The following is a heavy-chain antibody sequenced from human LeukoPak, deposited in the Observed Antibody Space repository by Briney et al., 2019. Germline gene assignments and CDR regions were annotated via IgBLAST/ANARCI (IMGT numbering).Heavy chain of an antibody. Sequence: ASETLSLTCAVYGGSFSGYYWSWIRQPPGKGLEWIGEINHSGSTNYNPSLKSRVTISVDTSKNQFSLKLSSVTAADTAVYYCASLRWPRLGWFDPWGQGTLVTVSS. CDR1: GGSFSGYY. D-gene: IGHD5-12*01. CDR3: ASLRWPRLGWFDP. CDR2: INHSGST. J-gene: IGHJ5*02. V-gene: IGHV4-34*01.